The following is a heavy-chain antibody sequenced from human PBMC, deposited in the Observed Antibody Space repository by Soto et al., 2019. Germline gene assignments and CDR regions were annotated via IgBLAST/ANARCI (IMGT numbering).Heavy chain of an antibody. J-gene: IGHJ4*02. CDR2: IYYSGST. CDR3: ARGLLLTGDRPFDY. V-gene: IGHV4-30-4*01. Sequence: SETLSLTCTVSGGSISSGDYYWSWIRQPPGKGLEWIGYIYYSGSTYYNPSLKSRVTISVDTSKNQFSLKLSSVTAADTAVYYCARGLLLTGDRPFDYWGQGTLVTVSS. D-gene: IGHD7-27*01. CDR1: GGSISSGDYY.